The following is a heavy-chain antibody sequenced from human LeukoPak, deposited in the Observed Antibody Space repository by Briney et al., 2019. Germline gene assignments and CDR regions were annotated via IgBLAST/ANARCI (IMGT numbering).Heavy chain of an antibody. J-gene: IGHJ4*02. Sequence: GGSLRLSCAASGFTFSSYEMNWVRQAPGKGLEWVPYITTSGRTIYYADSVKGRFTISRDNAKNSLSLQMNSLRAEDTAVYYCATSTYGSSSSDFDYWGQGTLVTVSS. CDR3: ATSTYGSSSSDFDY. V-gene: IGHV3-48*03. CDR1: GFTFSSYE. D-gene: IGHD6-6*01. CDR2: ITTSGRTI.